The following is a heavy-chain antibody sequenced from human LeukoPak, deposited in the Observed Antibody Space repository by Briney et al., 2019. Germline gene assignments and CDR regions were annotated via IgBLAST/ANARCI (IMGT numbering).Heavy chain of an antibody. V-gene: IGHV4-59*01. CDR1: GGSISSYY. CDR2: IYYSGST. J-gene: IGHJ3*02. Sequence: SETLSLTCTASGGSISSYYRSWIRQPPGKGLEWIGYIYYSGSTNYNPSLKSRVTISVDTSKNQVSLKLSSVTAADTAVYYCAREGYYDSTGYYYHDAFDIWGQGTMVTVSS. CDR3: AREGYYDSTGYYYHDAFDI. D-gene: IGHD3-22*01.